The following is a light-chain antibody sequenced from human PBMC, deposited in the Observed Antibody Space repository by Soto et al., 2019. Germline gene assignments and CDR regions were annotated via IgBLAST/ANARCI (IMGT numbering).Light chain of an antibody. J-gene: IGLJ2*01. Sequence: QSALTQPASVSGSPGQSLTISCTGTTSDIGGYNYVSWYQHHPGKAPRLVIYEVSNRPSGVSNRFSGSKSGNTASLSISGLQAEDQADYYCSSYIFISTLVVFGGGTKLTVL. V-gene: IGLV2-14*01. CDR3: SSYIFISTLVV. CDR1: TSDIGGYNY. CDR2: EVS.